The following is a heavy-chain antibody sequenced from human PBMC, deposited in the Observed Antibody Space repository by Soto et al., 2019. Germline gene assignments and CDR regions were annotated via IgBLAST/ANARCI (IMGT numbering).Heavy chain of an antibody. CDR2: IYYSGST. J-gene: IGHJ4*02. Sequence: ALSLTCTDPGASVNSRAYYWSWILQPPGKGLEWIGHIYYSGSTYYNPSLKSRAGISVDSSKSQVSLKLTSVTAADTAVYFCARILMNYYRLDYWGQGALVPVSS. CDR1: GASVNSRAYY. CDR3: ARILMNYYRLDY. V-gene: IGHV4-30-4*01. D-gene: IGHD3-10*01.